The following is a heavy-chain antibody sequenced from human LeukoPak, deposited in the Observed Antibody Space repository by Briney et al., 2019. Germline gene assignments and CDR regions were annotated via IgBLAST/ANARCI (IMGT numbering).Heavy chain of an antibody. Sequence: PGGSLRLSCAASGFTFSSYWMRWVRQAPGKGLEWVANIKKDGSEKYYVDSVKGRFTISRDNAKNSLYLQLNSLRAEDTAVYYCARSPYTSGWYGVGYWGQGTLVTVSS. CDR3: ARSPYTSGWYGVGY. D-gene: IGHD6-19*01. V-gene: IGHV3-7*01. CDR1: GFTFSSYW. J-gene: IGHJ4*02. CDR2: IKKDGSEK.